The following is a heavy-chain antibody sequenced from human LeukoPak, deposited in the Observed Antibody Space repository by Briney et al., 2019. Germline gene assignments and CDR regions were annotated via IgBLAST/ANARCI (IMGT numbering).Heavy chain of an antibody. V-gene: IGHV4-59*01. CDR2: IYYNGIS. Sequence: SETLSLTCTVSGGSISGYYWSWIRQPPGKGLEWIAYIYYNGISNYNPSLKSRVIISVDSSKNQFSLKLTSVTAADTAVYYCARVPTYSGYDYSVLWGQGTLVTVSS. CDR1: GGSISGYY. D-gene: IGHD5-12*01. CDR3: ARVPTYSGYDYSVL. J-gene: IGHJ4*02.